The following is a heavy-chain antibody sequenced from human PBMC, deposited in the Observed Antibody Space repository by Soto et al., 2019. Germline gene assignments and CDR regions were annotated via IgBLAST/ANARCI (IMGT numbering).Heavy chain of an antibody. CDR3: ARVFKTMSFYYGMDV. D-gene: IGHD3-22*01. CDR2: IYYTGST. Sequence: PSETLSLTCTVSGGSINSGGYYWSWIRQLPGKGLEWIGYIYYTGSTYYNPSLKSRITISVDTSANQFSLKLSSVTAADTAIYFCARVFKTMSFYYGMDVWRQGTAVTGSS. V-gene: IGHV4-31*03. J-gene: IGHJ6*02. CDR1: GGSINSGGYY.